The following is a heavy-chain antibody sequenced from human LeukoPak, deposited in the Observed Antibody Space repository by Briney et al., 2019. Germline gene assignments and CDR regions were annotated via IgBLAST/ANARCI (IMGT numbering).Heavy chain of an antibody. CDR1: GGSITSYD. CDR2: IYTSGST. Sequence: SETLSLTSTVSGGSITSYDWSWIRQPAGKGLEWIGRIYTSGSTNYNPSLESRVTISVDTSKNHFSLKLSSVTAADTAVYYCARTVVVTAIHFFDYWGQGTLVTVSS. V-gene: IGHV4-4*07. D-gene: IGHD2-21*02. J-gene: IGHJ4*02. CDR3: ARTVVVTAIHFFDY.